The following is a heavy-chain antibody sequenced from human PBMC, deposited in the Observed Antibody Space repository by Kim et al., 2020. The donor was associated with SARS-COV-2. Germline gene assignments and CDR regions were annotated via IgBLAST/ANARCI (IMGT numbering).Heavy chain of an antibody. D-gene: IGHD3-10*01. CDR2: ISYDGSNK. Sequence: GGSLRLSCAASGFTFSSYAMHWVRQAPGKGLEWVAVISYDGSNKYYADSVKGRFTISRDNSKNTLYLQMNSRRAEDTAVYYCARPQLSGSGSYYAFDYWGQGTLVTVSS. CDR3: ARPQLSGSGSYYAFDY. J-gene: IGHJ4*02. CDR1: GFTFSSYA. V-gene: IGHV3-30-3*01.